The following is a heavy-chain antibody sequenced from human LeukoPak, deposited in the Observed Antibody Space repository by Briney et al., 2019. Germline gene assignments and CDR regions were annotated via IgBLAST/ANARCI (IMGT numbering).Heavy chain of an antibody. D-gene: IGHD1-26*01. CDR1: GFTFNTYA. V-gene: IGHV3-23*01. Sequence: GGSLRLSCAASGFTFNTYAMSWVRQAPGKGLEWVSVIDRNGGTTHYADSVRGRFTISRDNARYTLYLQMNNLRAEDTAVYYCAADPDHIVGATSADYWGQGTLVTVSS. CDR3: AADPDHIVGATSADY. CDR2: IDRNGGTT. J-gene: IGHJ4*02.